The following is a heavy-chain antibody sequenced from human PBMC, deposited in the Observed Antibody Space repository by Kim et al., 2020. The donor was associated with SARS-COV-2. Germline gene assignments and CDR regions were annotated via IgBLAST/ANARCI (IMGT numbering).Heavy chain of an antibody. Sequence: NPNRRGNNSSQKFQGRVTMTTDTSISTAYMELSRLRSDDTAVYYCARSWDVWGQGTTVTVSS. J-gene: IGHJ6*02. CDR3: ARSWDV. CDR2: NPNRRGN. V-gene: IGHV1-2*02.